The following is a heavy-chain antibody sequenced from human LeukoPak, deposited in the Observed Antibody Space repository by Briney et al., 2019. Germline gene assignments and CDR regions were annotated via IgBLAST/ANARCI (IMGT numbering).Heavy chain of an antibody. V-gene: IGHV4-34*01. CDR3: ARRPMVRGFFMNY. CDR2: INHSGST. Sequence: SETLSLTCAVYGGSFSGYYWSWIRQPPGKGLEWIGEINHSGSTNYNPSLKSRVTISVDTSKNQFSLKLSSVTAADTAVYYCARRPMVRGFFMNYWGQGTLVTASS. D-gene: IGHD3-10*01. J-gene: IGHJ4*02. CDR1: GGSFSGYY.